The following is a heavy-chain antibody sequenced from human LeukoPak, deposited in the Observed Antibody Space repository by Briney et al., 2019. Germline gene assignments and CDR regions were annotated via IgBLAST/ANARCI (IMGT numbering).Heavy chain of an antibody. CDR3: ARARRYYYGSIDY. CDR1: GDSISSSGYY. D-gene: IGHD3-10*01. V-gene: IGHV4-39*07. J-gene: IGHJ4*02. Sequence: SETLSLTCTVSGDSISSSGYYWGWVHQPPGKGLEWIGSIYYTGNTYYNPSLKSRVTISLDTSKNQFSLKLSSMTAADTAVYSCARARRYYYGSIDYWGQGTLVTVSS. CDR2: IYYTGNT.